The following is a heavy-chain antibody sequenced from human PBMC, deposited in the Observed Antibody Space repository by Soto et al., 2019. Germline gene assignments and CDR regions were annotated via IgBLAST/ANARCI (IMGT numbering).Heavy chain of an antibody. CDR1: GFTFDDYA. J-gene: IGHJ3*02. CDR3: ARGFGVPAATSRSPFDI. D-gene: IGHD2-2*01. V-gene: IGHV3-9*01. CDR2: ISWNSGRI. Sequence: PGGSLRLSCAASGFTFDDYAMHWVRQAPGKGLEWVSGISWNSGRIGYADSVKGRFTISRDNAKNSLYLQMNSLRAEDTAVYYCARGFGVPAATSRSPFDIWGQGTMVTVSS.